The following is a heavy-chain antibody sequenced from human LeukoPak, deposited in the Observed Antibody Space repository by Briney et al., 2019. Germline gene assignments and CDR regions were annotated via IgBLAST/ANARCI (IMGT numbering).Heavy chain of an antibody. Sequence: SETLSLTCTVSGGPISSYYWSWIRQPPGKGLEWIGYIYYSGSTNYNPSLKSRVTISVDTSKNQFSLKLSSVTAADTAVYYCAWASDAFDIWGQGTMVTVSS. CDR1: GGPISSYY. CDR3: AWASDAFDI. V-gene: IGHV4-59*01. CDR2: IYYSGST. J-gene: IGHJ3*02.